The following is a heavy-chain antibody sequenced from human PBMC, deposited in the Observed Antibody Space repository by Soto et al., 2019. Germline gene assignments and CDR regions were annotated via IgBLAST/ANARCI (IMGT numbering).Heavy chain of an antibody. CDR2: IYYSGKT. CDR3: AKNLPRTGRFDY. J-gene: IGHJ4*02. CDR1: GSSITSTTYF. V-gene: IGHV4-39*01. Sequence: XETLSLTCTLSGSSITSTTYFWAWIRKPPGKGLEWVGIIYYSGKTHYNPSLKSRVTISVDRSKNQFSLQMSSVTAADTAVYYCAKNLPRTGRFDYWGQGSLVTVSS.